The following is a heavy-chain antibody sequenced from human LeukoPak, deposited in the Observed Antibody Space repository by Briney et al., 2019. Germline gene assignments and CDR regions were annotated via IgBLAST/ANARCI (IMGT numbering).Heavy chain of an antibody. J-gene: IGHJ3*01. V-gene: IGHV1-2*06. CDR3: AREYFDSNSRKHGFNL. CDR2: IDPDSGGT. Sequence: GASVKVSCKASGYTFTDYFMHWERQAPGQGLEWMGRIDPDSGGTNYAQKFQGRVTMTRDTSISTAYMELSRLRSDDTAVFYCAREYFDSNSRKHGFNLWGQGTMVTVSS. D-gene: IGHD3-22*01. CDR1: GYTFTDYF.